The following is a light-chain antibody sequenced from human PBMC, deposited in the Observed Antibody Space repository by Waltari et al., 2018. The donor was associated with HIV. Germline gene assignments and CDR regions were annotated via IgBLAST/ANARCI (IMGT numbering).Light chain of an antibody. CDR1: SSAVGGYDY. CDR2: EVR. Sequence: QSVLTQPAAVSGSPGQSIAVSCTGTSSAVGGYDYVAWSQQHPDKAPKLLIYEVRSRPSGVSDRFSGSKSGNTASLTISGLQPEDEADYYCSSFTDNRAVIFGGGTKLTVL. CDR3: SSFTDNRAVI. J-gene: IGLJ2*01. V-gene: IGLV2-14*03.